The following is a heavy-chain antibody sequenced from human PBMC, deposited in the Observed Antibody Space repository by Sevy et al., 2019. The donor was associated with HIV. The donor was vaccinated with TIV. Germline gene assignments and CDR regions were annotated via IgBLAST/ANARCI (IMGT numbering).Heavy chain of an antibody. CDR3: ARRGGYDLPFDY. Sequence: ASVKVSCKASGGTFSSYAISWVRQAPGQGLEWMGGIIPIFGTANYAQKFQGRVTITADESTSTAYMELSSLRSEDTAVYYCARRGGYDLPFDYWGQGTLVTVSS. V-gene: IGHV1-69*13. D-gene: IGHD5-12*01. J-gene: IGHJ4*02. CDR2: IIPIFGTA. CDR1: GGTFSSYA.